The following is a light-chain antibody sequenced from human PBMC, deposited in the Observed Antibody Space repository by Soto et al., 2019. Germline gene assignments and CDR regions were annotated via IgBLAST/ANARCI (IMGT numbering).Light chain of an antibody. J-gene: IGKJ4*01. CDR3: QHYGRSLT. Sequence: EIVLTQSPGTLSLSPWERATLSCRASQSVSNSSLAWYQQKPGQAPSLLIYAASSRATGIPDRFSGSGSGTDFTLTVNRLEPEDFAVYYCQHYGRSLTFGGGTKVDI. CDR2: AAS. V-gene: IGKV3-20*01. CDR1: QSVSNSS.